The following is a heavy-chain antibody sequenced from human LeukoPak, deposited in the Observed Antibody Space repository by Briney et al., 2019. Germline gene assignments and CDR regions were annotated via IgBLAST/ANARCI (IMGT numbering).Heavy chain of an antibody. Sequence: GGSLRLSRAASGFTFSSYAMSWVRQAPGKGLEWVSAISGSGGSTYYADSVKGRFTISRDNSKNTLYLQMNSLRAEDTAVYYCAKADTAMEMVHVYWGQGTLVTVSS. J-gene: IGHJ4*02. CDR2: ISGSGGST. CDR1: GFTFSSYA. D-gene: IGHD5-18*01. V-gene: IGHV3-23*01. CDR3: AKADTAMEMVHVY.